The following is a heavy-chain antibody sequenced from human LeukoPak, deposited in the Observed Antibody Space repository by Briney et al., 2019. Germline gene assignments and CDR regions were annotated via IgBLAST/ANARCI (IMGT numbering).Heavy chain of an antibody. Sequence: GGSLRLSCAASGFTFSSYAMHWVRQAPGKGLEYVSAISSNGGSTYYANSVKGRFTISRDNSKNTLYLQMGSLRAEDMAVYYCARGGGGDIVVVTATRGPYYYYMDVWGKGTTVTVSS. V-gene: IGHV3-64*01. CDR2: ISSNGGST. CDR3: ARGGGGDIVVVTATRGPYYYYMDV. CDR1: GFTFSSYA. D-gene: IGHD2-21*02. J-gene: IGHJ6*03.